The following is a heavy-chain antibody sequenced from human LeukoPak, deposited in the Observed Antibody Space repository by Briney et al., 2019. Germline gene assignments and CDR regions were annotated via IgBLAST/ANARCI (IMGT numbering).Heavy chain of an antibody. D-gene: IGHD3-22*01. Sequence: ASVKVSCKASGYIFTDYYMHWVQQAPGKGLEWMGRVDPEDVETIYAEKFQGRVTITADTSTATAYLELSGLRSEDTAVYYCARDLDTKIWYDHWGQGSLVTVSS. CDR1: GYIFTDYY. J-gene: IGHJ5*02. CDR3: ARDLDTKIWYDH. CDR2: VDPEDVET. V-gene: IGHV1-69-2*01.